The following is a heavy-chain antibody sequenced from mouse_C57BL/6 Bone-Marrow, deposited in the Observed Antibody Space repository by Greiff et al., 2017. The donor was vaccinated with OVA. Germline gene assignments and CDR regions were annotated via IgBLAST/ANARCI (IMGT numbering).Heavy chain of an antibody. V-gene: IGHV1-81*01. J-gene: IGHJ3*01. CDR1: GYTFTSYG. Sequence: QVQLKQSGAELARPGASVKLSCKASGYTFTSYGISWVKQSTGQGLEWIGEIYPRSGNTYYNEKFKGKATLTADKSSSTAYMERRSLTSEDSAVYFCASPYDGTTWGVAYWGQGTLVTVSA. CDR3: ASPYDGTTWGVAY. CDR2: IYPRSGNT. D-gene: IGHD2-3*01.